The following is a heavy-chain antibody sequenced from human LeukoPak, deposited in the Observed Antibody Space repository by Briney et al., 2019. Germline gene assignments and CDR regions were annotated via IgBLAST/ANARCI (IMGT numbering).Heavy chain of an antibody. D-gene: IGHD3-16*01. V-gene: IGHV4-61*01. CDR3: ARGSDYGYADY. Sequence: SETLSLTCTVSGGSVSSGSYYWSWIRQPPGKGLEWIGYIYYSGSTNYNPSLKSRVTISVDTSKNQFSLKLSSVTAADTAVYCCARGSDYGYADYWGQGTLVTVSS. CDR2: IYYSGST. CDR1: GGSVSSGSYY. J-gene: IGHJ4*02.